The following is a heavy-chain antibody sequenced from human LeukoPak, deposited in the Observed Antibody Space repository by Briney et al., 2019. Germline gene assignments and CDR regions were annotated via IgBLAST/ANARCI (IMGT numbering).Heavy chain of an antibody. CDR3: AKAYVWQYFYWFDP. J-gene: IGHJ5*02. Sequence: GGSLRLSCAASGFTFSSYAMHWVRQAPGKGLEWVAVISYDGSNKYYADSVKGRFTISRDNSKNTLYLQMNSLRAEDTAVYYCAKAYVWQYFYWFDPWGQGTLVTVSS. CDR2: ISYDGSNK. CDR1: GFTFSSYA. V-gene: IGHV3-30-3*01. D-gene: IGHD3-16*01.